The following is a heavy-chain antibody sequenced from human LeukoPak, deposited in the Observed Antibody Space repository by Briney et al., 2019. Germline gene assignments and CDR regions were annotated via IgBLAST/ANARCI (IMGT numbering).Heavy chain of an antibody. V-gene: IGHV1-18*01. CDR2: ISAYNGNT. D-gene: IGHD3-3*01. CDR3: ASGRYYDFWSGYQRLDY. Sequence: ASVKVSCKASGYTFTSYGISWVRQAPGQGLEWRGWISAYNGNTNYAKKLQGRVTTTTDTSTSTAYMELRSLRSDDTVVYYCASGRYYDFWSGYQRLDYWGQGTLVTVSS. J-gene: IGHJ4*02. CDR1: GYTFTSYG.